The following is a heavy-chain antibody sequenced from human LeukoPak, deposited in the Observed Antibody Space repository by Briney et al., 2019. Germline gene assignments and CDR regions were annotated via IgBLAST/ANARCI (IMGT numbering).Heavy chain of an antibody. CDR2: ISSSGSTI. Sequence: PGGSLRLSCAASGFTFSSYEMNWVRQAPGKGLEWVSYISSSGSTIYYADSVKGRFTISRDNAKNSLYLQMNSLRAEDTAVYYCARSDSSGCRYWGRGTLVTVSS. CDR3: ARSDSSGCRY. V-gene: IGHV3-48*03. J-gene: IGHJ4*02. CDR1: GFTFSSYE. D-gene: IGHD6-19*01.